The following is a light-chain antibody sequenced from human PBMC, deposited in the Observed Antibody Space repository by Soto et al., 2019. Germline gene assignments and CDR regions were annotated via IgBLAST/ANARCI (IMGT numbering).Light chain of an antibody. CDR3: QQSYSTPPYT. CDR1: QSISSY. CDR2: AAS. Sequence: DIQMTQSPSSLSASVGDRVTITCRASQSISSYLNWYQQKPGQAPKLLIYAASSLQSRVPSRFSGSGSGTDFTLTISSLQPEDFATYYCQQSYSTPPYTFGQGTKLEIK. J-gene: IGKJ2*01. V-gene: IGKV1-39*01.